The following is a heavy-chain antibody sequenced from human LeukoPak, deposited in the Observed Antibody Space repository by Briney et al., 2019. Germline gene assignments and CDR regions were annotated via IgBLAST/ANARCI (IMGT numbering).Heavy chain of an antibody. CDR1: GFTFSSYW. D-gene: IGHD3-3*01. CDR2: IKQDGSEN. J-gene: IGHJ4*02. CDR3: ARANFWSGYYDC. V-gene: IGHV3-7*01. Sequence: GGSLRLSCAASGFTFSSYWMSWVRQAPGKGLEWVANIKQDGSENYYVDSVKGRFTSSRDNAKNSLYLKMNSLRAEDTAVYSCARANFWSGYYDCWGQGTLVTVSS.